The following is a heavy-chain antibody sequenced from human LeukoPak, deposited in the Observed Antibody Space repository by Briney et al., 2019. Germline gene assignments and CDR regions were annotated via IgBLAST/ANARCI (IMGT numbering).Heavy chain of an antibody. D-gene: IGHD6-13*01. CDR2: INHSGST. J-gene: IGHJ4*02. CDR1: GGSFSSYY. Sequence: SETLSLTCVVYGGSFSSYYWSWIRQPPGKGLEWIGEINHSGSTNYNPSLKSRVTISVDTSKNQFSLKLSSVTAADTAVYYCARALSQQLHYFDYWGQGTLVTVSS. CDR3: ARALSQQLHYFDY. V-gene: IGHV4-34*01.